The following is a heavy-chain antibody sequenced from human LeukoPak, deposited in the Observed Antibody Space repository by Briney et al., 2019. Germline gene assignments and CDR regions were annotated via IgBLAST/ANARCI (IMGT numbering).Heavy chain of an antibody. CDR1: GGSISSGGYY. D-gene: IGHD3-3*01. Sequence: PSETLSLTCTVSGGSISSGGYYWSWIRQHPGKGLEWIGYIYYSGSTYYNPSLKSRVTISVDPSKNQFSLKLSSVTAADTAVYYCARAQGTAYYDFWSGYYSPVYFDYWGQGTLVTVSS. V-gene: IGHV4-31*03. CDR2: IYYSGST. CDR3: ARAQGTAYYDFWSGYYSPVYFDY. J-gene: IGHJ4*02.